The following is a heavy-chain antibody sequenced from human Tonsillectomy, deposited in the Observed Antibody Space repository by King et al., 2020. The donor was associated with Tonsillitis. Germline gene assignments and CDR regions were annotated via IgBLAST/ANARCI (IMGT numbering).Heavy chain of an antibody. CDR1: GFTVSNNY. V-gene: IGHV3-53*04. D-gene: IGHD1-26*01. Sequence: EVQLVESGGGLVQPGGSLRLSCAASGFTVSNNYMSWVRQAPGKGLEWVSVIYNGGSTYYADSVKGRFTISRHNSKNTLYLQMNSLRAEDPAVYYCASGAAYYYDGMDVWGQGTTVTVSS. J-gene: IGHJ6*02. CDR2: IYNGGST. CDR3: ASGAAYYYDGMDV.